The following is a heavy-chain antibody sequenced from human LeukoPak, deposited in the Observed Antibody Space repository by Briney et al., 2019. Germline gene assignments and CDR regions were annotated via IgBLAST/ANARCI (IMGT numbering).Heavy chain of an antibody. V-gene: IGHV3-23*01. CDR1: GFTFSTYG. Sequence: GGSLRLSCAASGFTFSTYGVYGVRQAPGRGLEWVSSNSGGSSYYADSVKGRFTISRDNSKNTLYLQMNSLRAEDTAVYYCAKDLGSSGWYIDYWGQGTLVTVSS. J-gene: IGHJ4*02. D-gene: IGHD6-19*01. CDR2: NSGGSS. CDR3: AKDLGSSGWYIDY.